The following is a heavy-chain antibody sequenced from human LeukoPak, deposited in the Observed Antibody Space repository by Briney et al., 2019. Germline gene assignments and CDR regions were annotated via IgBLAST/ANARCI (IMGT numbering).Heavy chain of an antibody. CDR3: ARGLASGYPPIPFDY. Sequence: SETLSFTCAVFGGSFDGYYWSWIRQSPGKGLEWIGEITYDGRTKYNPSLRSRVSISVDTSKTQFSLNLTSVTAADTAIYYCARGLASGYPPIPFDYWGQGTQVTVSS. J-gene: IGHJ4*02. D-gene: IGHD3-3*01. CDR1: GGSFDGYY. V-gene: IGHV4-34*01. CDR2: ITYDGRT.